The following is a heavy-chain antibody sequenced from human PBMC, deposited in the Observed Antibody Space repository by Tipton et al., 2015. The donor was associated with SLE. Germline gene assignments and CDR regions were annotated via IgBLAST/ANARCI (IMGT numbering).Heavy chain of an antibody. CDR1: GGPISSSGYY. V-gene: IGHV4-39*07. CDR3: ARDPNGGYGSFDY. Sequence: LRLSCTVSGGPISSSGYYWGWIRRPPGKGLEWIGSTNYDSGSTHYNPSLMSRVTISVDTSKNQLSLKLRSVAAADTAVYYCARDPNGGYGSFDYWGLGALVTVSS. J-gene: IGHJ4*02. CDR2: TNYDSGST. D-gene: IGHD7-27*01.